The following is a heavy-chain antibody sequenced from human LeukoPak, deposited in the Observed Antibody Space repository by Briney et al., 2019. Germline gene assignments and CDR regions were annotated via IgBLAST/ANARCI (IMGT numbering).Heavy chain of an antibody. D-gene: IGHD3-10*01. V-gene: IGHV1-18*01. CDR1: GYTFTSYG. CDR2: ISAYNGNT. J-gene: IGHJ4*02. Sequence: ASVTVSCKASGYTFTSYGISWVRQAPGQGLEWMGWISAYNGNTNYAQKLQGRVTMTTDTSTSTAYMELRSLRSDDTAVYYCARDSSPYYYGSGSYYNDLDYWGQGTLVTVSS. CDR3: ARDSSPYYYGSGSYYNDLDY.